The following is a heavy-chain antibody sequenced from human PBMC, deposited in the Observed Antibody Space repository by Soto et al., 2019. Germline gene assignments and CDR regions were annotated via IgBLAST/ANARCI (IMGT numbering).Heavy chain of an antibody. CDR1: GGTFSSYA. J-gene: IGHJ3*02. CDR3: ARNPDIGIVGATLSTANAFDI. CDR2: IIPIFGTA. Sequence: SVKVSCKASGGTFSSYAISWVRQAPGQGLEWMGGIIPIFGTANYAQKFQGRVTITADESTSTAYMELSSLRSEDTAVYYCARNPDIGIVGATLSTANAFDIWGQGTMVTVSS. V-gene: IGHV1-69*13. D-gene: IGHD1-26*01.